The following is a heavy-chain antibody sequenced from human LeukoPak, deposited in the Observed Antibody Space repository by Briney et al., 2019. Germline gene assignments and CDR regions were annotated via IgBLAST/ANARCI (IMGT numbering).Heavy chain of an antibody. CDR1: GFTFDDYG. CDR3: ARAHPGIAVAGIPNYYYYYYMDV. J-gene: IGHJ6*03. CDR2: INWNGGST. Sequence: PGGSLRLSCAASGFTFDDYGMSWVRQAPGKGLEWVSGINWNGGSTGYADSVKGRFTISRDNAKNSLYLQMNSLRAEDTALYHCARAHPGIAVAGIPNYYYYYYMDVWGKGTTVAISS. D-gene: IGHD6-19*01. V-gene: IGHV3-20*01.